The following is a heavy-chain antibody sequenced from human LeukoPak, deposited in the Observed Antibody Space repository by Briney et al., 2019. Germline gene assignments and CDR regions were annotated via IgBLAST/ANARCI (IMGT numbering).Heavy chain of an antibody. CDR2: MNADSSST. CDR1: GFTFGSHA. Sequence: GGSLRLSCAASGFTFGSHAMSWVRQTPGMGLEWVSSMNADSSSTHYADSVKGRFTSSRDNSKNTLYLQMKSLRAEDTAVYYCAREGSAFDYWGQGTLVTVSS. CDR3: AREGSAFDY. V-gene: IGHV3-23*01. J-gene: IGHJ4*02.